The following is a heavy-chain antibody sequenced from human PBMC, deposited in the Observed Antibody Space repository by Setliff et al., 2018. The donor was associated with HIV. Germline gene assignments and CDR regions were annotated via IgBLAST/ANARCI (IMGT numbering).Heavy chain of an antibody. CDR3: ARAPQPYYDSSGYYPDY. V-gene: IGHV3-48*04. J-gene: IGHJ4*02. Sequence: AGGSLRLSCVASGLSLSSYSMNWVRQAPGKGLEWIAYITSSRSNSIHYADSVKGRFIISRDNAKNSLHLQMNSLRAEDTAVYYCARAPQPYYDSSGYYPDYWGQGTLVTVSS. CDR2: ITSSRSNSI. D-gene: IGHD3-22*01. CDR1: GLSLSSYS.